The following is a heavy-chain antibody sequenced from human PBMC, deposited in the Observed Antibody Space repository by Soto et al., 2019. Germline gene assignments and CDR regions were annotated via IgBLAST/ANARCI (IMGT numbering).Heavy chain of an antibody. CDR2: ISAYNGNT. V-gene: IGHV1-18*01. CDR3: ARVAQEYSSSPFPSVVFDF. CDR1: GYTFTSYG. Sequence: SVKVSCKASGYTFTSYGISWVRQAPGQGLEWMGWISAYNGNTNYAQKLQCRVTMTTDTSTSTAYMELRSLRSDDTAVYYCARVAQEYSSSPFPSVVFDFWGNGTLVPVSS. J-gene: IGHJ3*01. D-gene: IGHD6-6*01.